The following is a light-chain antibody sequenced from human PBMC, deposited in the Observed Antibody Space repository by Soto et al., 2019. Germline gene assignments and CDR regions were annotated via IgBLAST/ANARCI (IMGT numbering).Light chain of an antibody. CDR2: RAS. Sequence: EIVMTQSPATLSVSPGERATLSCRASQSVSSKLAWYQQKPGQAPRLLIYRASTRATDIPARFSGSGSGTEFTLTISSLQSEDFAVYYCQQYNNRPPATFXQGTKVDIK. CDR3: QQYNNRPPAT. CDR1: QSVSSK. J-gene: IGKJ1*01. V-gene: IGKV3-15*01.